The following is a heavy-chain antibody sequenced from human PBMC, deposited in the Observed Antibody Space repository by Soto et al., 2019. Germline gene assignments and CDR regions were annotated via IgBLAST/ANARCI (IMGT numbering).Heavy chain of an antibody. J-gene: IGHJ2*01. CDR2: ISGSSSNI. CDR1: GFSFSNYA. Sequence: EVQLVESGGGLVQPGGSLRLSCAASGFSFSNYAMDWVRQAPGKGLEWVSYISGSSSNIRYADSVKGRSTISRDNAKSPVYLQMNSLRADDTAVYYCARDPSRGSDWARYLDLWGRGTLVTVSS. CDR3: ARDPSRGSDWARYLDL. V-gene: IGHV3-48*01. D-gene: IGHD1-26*01.